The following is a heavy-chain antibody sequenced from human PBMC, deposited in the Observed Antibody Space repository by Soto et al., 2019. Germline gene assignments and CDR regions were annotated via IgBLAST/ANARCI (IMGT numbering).Heavy chain of an antibody. CDR2: IIPILGIA. CDR1: GGTFSSYT. V-gene: IGHV1-69*08. Sequence: QVQLVQSGAEVKKPGSSVKVSCKASGGTFSSYTISWVRQAPGQGLEWMGRIIPILGIANYAQKFQGRVTLTADKSTSTAYMELSSLRSEDTAVYYCAREGYCSGGSCSEQLDYWGQGTLVTVSS. J-gene: IGHJ4*02. CDR3: AREGYCSGGSCSEQLDY. D-gene: IGHD2-15*01.